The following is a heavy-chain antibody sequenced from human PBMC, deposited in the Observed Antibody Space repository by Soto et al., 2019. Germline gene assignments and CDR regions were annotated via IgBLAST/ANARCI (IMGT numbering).Heavy chain of an antibody. CDR2: ISYDGSNK. D-gene: IGHD3-10*01. V-gene: IGHV3-30*18. J-gene: IGHJ6*02. Sequence: PVGSLRLSCAASGFTFSSYGMHWVRQAPGKGLEWVAVISYDGSNKYYADSVKGRFTISRDNSKNTLYLQMNSLRAEDTAVYYCAKSSGRAHYYGMGVWGQGTTVTVSS. CDR3: AKSSGRAHYYGMGV. CDR1: GFTFSSYG.